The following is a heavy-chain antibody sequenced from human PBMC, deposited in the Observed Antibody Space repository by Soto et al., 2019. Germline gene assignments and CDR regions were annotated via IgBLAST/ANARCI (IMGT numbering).Heavy chain of an antibody. CDR3: AKDGGSEYCSGGSCYWGYYFDY. CDR2: ISGSGGST. V-gene: IGHV3-23*01. CDR1: GFTFSSYA. Sequence: GGSLRLSCAASGFTFSSYAMSWVRQAPGKGLEWVSAISGSGGSTYYADSVKGRFTISRDNSKNTLYLKMNSLRAEDTAVYYCAKDGGSEYCSGGSCYWGYYFDYWGQGTLVTVSS. D-gene: IGHD2-15*01. J-gene: IGHJ4*02.